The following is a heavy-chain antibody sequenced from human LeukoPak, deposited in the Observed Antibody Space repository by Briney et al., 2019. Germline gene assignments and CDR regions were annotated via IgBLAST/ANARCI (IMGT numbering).Heavy chain of an antibody. Sequence: GGSLRLSCAASGFTFSGSAMHWVRQASGKGLEWVGRLRSKANNYATSYAASVKGRFTISRDNANNSLYLQMNSLRAEDTAVYYCGGPGASDYGMDVWGQGTTVTVSS. CDR2: LRSKANNYAT. D-gene: IGHD3-10*01. CDR1: GFTFSGSA. J-gene: IGHJ6*02. CDR3: GGPGASDYGMDV. V-gene: IGHV3-73*01.